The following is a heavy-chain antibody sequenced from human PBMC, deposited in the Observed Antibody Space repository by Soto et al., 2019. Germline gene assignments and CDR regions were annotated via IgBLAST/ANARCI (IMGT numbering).Heavy chain of an antibody. V-gene: IGHV4-59*01. CDR1: GGSISSYY. Sequence: QVQLQESGPGLVKPSETLSLTCTVSGGSISSYYWTWIRQPPGKRLEWIGYIYYSGSTNYNPSLKRRVTISLDPSKNQSSLKLSSVTAADTAVYYCARGGTLVRGSGFDPWGQGTLVTVSS. CDR2: IYYSGST. J-gene: IGHJ5*02. CDR3: ARGGTLVRGSGFDP. D-gene: IGHD3-10*01.